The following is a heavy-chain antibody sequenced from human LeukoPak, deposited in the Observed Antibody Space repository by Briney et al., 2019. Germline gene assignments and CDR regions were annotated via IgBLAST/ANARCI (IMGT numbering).Heavy chain of an antibody. CDR2: ISGSGGST. J-gene: IGHJ6*03. V-gene: IGHV3-23*01. Sequence: RSGGSLRLSCAASGFTFSNYAMSWVRQAPGKGLEWVSGISGSGGSTYYADSVKGRFTISRDNSKNTLYLQMHSLRAEDTGVYYCAKASYMDVWGKGTTVTVSS. CDR1: GFTFSNYA. CDR3: AKASYMDV.